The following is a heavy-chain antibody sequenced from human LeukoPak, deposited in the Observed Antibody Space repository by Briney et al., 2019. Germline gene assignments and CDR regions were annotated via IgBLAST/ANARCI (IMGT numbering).Heavy chain of an antibody. CDR2: IHPGGNI. D-gene: IGHD6-13*01. J-gene: IGHJ4*02. CDR3: AMYSSTWYAVY. Sequence: RGSPRLSCAASGFTVSSKYMGWVRQAPGKGLEWVSVIHPGGNIYYADSVKGTFTISRDNSKNTLYLGMNTLRVEDTAVYYCAMYSSTWYAVYWGQGTLVTVSS. V-gene: IGHV3-66*01. CDR1: GFTVSSKY.